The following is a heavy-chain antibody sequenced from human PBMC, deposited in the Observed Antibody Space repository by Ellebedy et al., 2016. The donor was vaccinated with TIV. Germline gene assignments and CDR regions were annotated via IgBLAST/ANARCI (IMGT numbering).Heavy chain of an antibody. CDR1: GGSISSYY. Sequence: SETLSLXXTVSGGSISSYYWSWIRQPPGKGLEWIGYIYYSGSTNYNPSLKSRVTISVDTSKNQFSLKLSSVTAADTAVYYCAKYSFWSGFDYWGQGTLVTVSS. J-gene: IGHJ4*02. D-gene: IGHD3-3*01. CDR2: IYYSGST. CDR3: AKYSFWSGFDY. V-gene: IGHV4-59*01.